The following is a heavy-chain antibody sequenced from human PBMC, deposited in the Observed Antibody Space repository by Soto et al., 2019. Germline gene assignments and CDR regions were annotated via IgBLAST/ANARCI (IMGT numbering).Heavy chain of an antibody. CDR1: GFTFSNYY. J-gene: IGHJ4*02. CDR2: ISRGGDTI. V-gene: IGHV3-11*04. Sequence: GGSLRLSCAASGFTFSNYYMSWIRQAPGKGLEWVSYISRGGDTIYYADSVKGRFTISRDNSENIVYLQMNSLRTEDTAVYYCATGAQGPHDYWGQGILVTVSS. CDR3: ATGAQGPHDY.